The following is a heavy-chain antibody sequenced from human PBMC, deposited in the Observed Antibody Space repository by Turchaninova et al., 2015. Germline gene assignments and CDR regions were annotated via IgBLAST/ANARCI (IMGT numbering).Heavy chain of an antibody. D-gene: IGHD2-2*01. J-gene: IGHJ2*01. CDR2: IYYRGST. CDR3: ARGYCSSTSCWYWYFDL. Sequence: QLQLQESGPGLVKPSHTPSIPCTVSVDSNSRGSLYWGWTLPPPGEGLEWIGTIYYRGSTYYNPSLKSRVTVSVDTSKNQFSLRLSSVTAADKAVYYCARGYCSSTSCWYWYFDLWGRGTLVTVSS. CDR1: VDSNSRGSLY. V-gene: IGHV4-39*07.